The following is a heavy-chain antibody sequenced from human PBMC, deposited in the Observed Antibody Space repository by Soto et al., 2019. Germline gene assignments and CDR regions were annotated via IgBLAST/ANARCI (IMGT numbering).Heavy chain of an antibody. J-gene: IGHJ6*02. CDR1: GFTFSSYA. D-gene: IGHD3-3*01. V-gene: IGHV3-30-3*01. CDR2: ISYDGSNK. CDR3: ARDLYDFWSGYYIPNGGRYGMDV. Sequence: GGSLRLSCAASGFTFSSYAMHWVRQAPGKGLEWVAVISYDGSNKYYADSVKGRFTISRDNSKNTLYLQMNSLRAEDTAVYYCARDLYDFWSGYYIPNGGRYGMDVWGQGTTVTVSS.